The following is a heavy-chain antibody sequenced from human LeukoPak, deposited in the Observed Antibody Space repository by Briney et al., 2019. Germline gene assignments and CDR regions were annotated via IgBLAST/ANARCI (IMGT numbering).Heavy chain of an antibody. D-gene: IGHD6-19*01. V-gene: IGHV1-69*06. CDR2: IIPIFGTA. CDR3: ARGGTYSSGWYVLDY. CDR1: GGTFSSYA. J-gene: IGHJ4*02. Sequence: SVKVSCKASGGTFSSYAISWVRQAPGQGLEWMGGIIPIFGTANYAQKFQGRVTITADKSTSTDYMELSSLRSEDTAVYYCARGGTYSSGWYVLDYWGQGTLVTVSS.